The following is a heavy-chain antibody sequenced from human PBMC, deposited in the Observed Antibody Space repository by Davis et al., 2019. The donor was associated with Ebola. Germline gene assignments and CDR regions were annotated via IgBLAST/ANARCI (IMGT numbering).Heavy chain of an antibody. Sequence: GESLKISCAASGFTFSGYAMHWVRQAPGKGLEWVAVISYDGSNKYYADSVKGRFTISRDNSKNTLYLQMNSLRAEDTAVYYCARDNDYGMDVWGQGTTVTVSS. CDR1: GFTFSGYA. CDR2: ISYDGSNK. D-gene: IGHD2-8*01. CDR3: ARDNDYGMDV. V-gene: IGHV3-30-3*01. J-gene: IGHJ6*02.